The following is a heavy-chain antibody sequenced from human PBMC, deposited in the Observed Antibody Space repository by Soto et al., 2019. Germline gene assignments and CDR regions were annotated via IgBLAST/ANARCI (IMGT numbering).Heavy chain of an antibody. CDR1: GFTFSSYA. D-gene: IGHD3-22*01. Sequence: GGSLRLSCAASGFTFSSYAMHWVRQAPGKGLEWVAVISYDGSNKYYADSVKGRFTISRDNSKNTLYLQMNSLRAEDTAVYYCARDGEHTMTPAFDPWGQGTLVTLSS. CDR3: ARDGEHTMTPAFDP. CDR2: ISYDGSNK. J-gene: IGHJ5*02. V-gene: IGHV3-30-3*01.